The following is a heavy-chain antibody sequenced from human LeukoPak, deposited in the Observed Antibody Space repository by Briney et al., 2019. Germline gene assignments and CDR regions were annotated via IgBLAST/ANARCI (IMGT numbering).Heavy chain of an antibody. V-gene: IGHV3-7*01. CDR1: GFTFGSYW. Sequence: PGGSLRLSCAASGFTFGSYWMSWVRQAPGKGLEWVANIKQDGSEKYYVDSVKGRFTISRDNAKNSLYLQMNSLRAEDTAVYCCAREAAYYYDSSGLYWGQGTLVTVSS. J-gene: IGHJ4*02. D-gene: IGHD3-22*01. CDR3: AREAAYYYDSSGLY. CDR2: IKQDGSEK.